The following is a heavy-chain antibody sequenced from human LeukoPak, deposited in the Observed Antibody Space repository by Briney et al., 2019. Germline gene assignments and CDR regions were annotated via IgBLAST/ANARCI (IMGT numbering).Heavy chain of an antibody. J-gene: IGHJ4*02. D-gene: IGHD2-15*01. CDR1: GGSISSYY. CDR3: VRGYCSDGSCYSGFQY. CDR2: IFHSETT. V-gene: IGHV4-59*08. Sequence: PSETLSLTCTVSGGSISSYYWSWIRQPPGEGLEWIGYIFHSETTKYSPSLESRVTMSVDTSKNQFSLNLTSVSAADTAVYYCVRGYCSDGSCYSGFQYWGQGTLVTVSS.